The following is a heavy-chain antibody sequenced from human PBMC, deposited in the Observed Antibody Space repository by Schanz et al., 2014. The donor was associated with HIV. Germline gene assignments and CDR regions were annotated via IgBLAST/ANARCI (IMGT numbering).Heavy chain of an antibody. J-gene: IGHJ4*02. CDR1: GFTFSTND. CDR3: AKAGLFFGQLWLGFFDY. D-gene: IGHD5-18*01. CDR2: ISHNGNND. V-gene: IGHV3-30*18. Sequence: QVQLVESGGGVVQPGRSLRLSCAASGFTFSTNDMHWVRQVPGKGLEWAAVISHNGNNDYYVESVKGRVTISRDNSKNTLYLQMNNLKTEDTAVYYCAKAGLFFGQLWLGFFDYWGQGAQVTVSS.